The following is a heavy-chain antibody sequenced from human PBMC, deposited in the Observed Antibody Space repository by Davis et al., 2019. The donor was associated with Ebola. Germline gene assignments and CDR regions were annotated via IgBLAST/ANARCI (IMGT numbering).Heavy chain of an antibody. CDR3: STLRRTITGMDDGFDI. V-gene: IGHV5-51*01. J-gene: IGHJ3*02. CDR2: IYPGDSDT. Sequence: PGGSLRLSCKGSGYSFTSYWIGWVRQMPGKGLEWMGIIYPGDSDTRYSPSFQGQVTISADKSISTAYLQWSSLKASDTAMYYCSTLRRTITGMDDGFDIWGQGTMVTVSS. D-gene: IGHD1-20*01. CDR1: GYSFTSYW.